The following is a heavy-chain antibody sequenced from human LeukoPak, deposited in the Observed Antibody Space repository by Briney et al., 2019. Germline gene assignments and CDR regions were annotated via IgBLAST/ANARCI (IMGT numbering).Heavy chain of an antibody. CDR3: ARELSSSFLGAYYGMDV. D-gene: IGHD6-6*01. Sequence: ASVKVSCKASGYTFTSYDINWVRQATGQGLEWMGWMNPNSGNTGYAQKFQGRVTMTRNTSISTAYMELSSLRSEDTAVYYCARELSSSFLGAYYGMDVWGQGTTVTVSS. J-gene: IGHJ6*02. CDR2: MNPNSGNT. CDR1: GYTFTSYD. V-gene: IGHV1-8*01.